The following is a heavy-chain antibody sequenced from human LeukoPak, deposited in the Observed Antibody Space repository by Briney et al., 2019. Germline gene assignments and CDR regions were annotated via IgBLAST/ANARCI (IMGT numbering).Heavy chain of an antibody. Sequence: GGSLRLSCAGSGFTFSAYDLSWVRQAQGQGLEWVAAISRSGSTPYYTASVKGRFTVSRDNSKNTLFLQMNSLRAGDTAVYYCARGDDDYSNSCIDYWGQGTLVTVSP. CDR1: GFTFSAYD. CDR2: ISRSGSTP. J-gene: IGHJ4*02. CDR3: ARGDDDYSNSCIDY. V-gene: IGHV3-23*01. D-gene: IGHD4-11*01.